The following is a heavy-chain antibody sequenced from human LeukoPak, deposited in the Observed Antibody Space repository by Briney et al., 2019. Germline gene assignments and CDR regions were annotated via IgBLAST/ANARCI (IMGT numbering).Heavy chain of an antibody. CDR1: GYTFTSYG. D-gene: IGHD1-7*01. V-gene: IGHV1-18*01. CDR3: ARAVGITGTRGRWFDP. Sequence: GASVKVSCKASGYTFTSYGISWVRQAPGQGLERMGWISAYNGNTNYAQKLQGRVTMTTDTSTSTAYMELRSLRSDDTAVYYCARAVGITGTRGRWFDPWGQGTLVTVSS. CDR2: ISAYNGNT. J-gene: IGHJ5*02.